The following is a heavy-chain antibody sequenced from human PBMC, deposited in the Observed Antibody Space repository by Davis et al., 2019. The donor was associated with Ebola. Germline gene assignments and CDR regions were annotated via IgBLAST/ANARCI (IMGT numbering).Heavy chain of an antibody. CDR2: ISGSGGST. J-gene: IGHJ5*02. V-gene: IGHV3-23*01. CDR1: GFTFSSYA. D-gene: IGHD6-13*01. CDR3: AKVFSGIAAAGTKMANWFDP. Sequence: PGGSLRLSCAASGFTFSSYAMSWVRQAPGKGLEWVSAISGSGGSTYYADSVKGRFTISRDNSKNTLYLQMNSLRAEDTAVYYCAKVFSGIAAAGTKMANWFDPWGQGTLVTVSS.